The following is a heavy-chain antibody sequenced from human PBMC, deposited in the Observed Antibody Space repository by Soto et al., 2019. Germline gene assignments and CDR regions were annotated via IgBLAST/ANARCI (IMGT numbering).Heavy chain of an antibody. D-gene: IGHD3-10*01. CDR1: GGSVSSGGYY. CDR2: IYYSGST. Sequence: VQLEESGPGLVKPSETLSLTCSVSGGSVSSGGYYWSWIRQPPGKGLEWIGCIYYSGSTDYNPSLKSRVTMSLDKSKNQFSLKLNSVTAADTAVYFCARAGSYRYFDYWGQGTLVTVSS. CDR3: ARAGSYRYFDY. J-gene: IGHJ4*02. V-gene: IGHV4-61*08.